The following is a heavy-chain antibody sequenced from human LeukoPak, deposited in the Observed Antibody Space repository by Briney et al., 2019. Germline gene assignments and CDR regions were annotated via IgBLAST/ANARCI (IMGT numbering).Heavy chain of an antibody. CDR3: ARDGRSGWLLLDAFXX. J-gene: IGHJ3*02. V-gene: IGHV1-69*05. Sequence: GASVKVSCKASGGTFSSYAISWVRQAPGQGLEWMGRIIPIFGTANYAQKFQGRVTITTDESTRTAYMELNSLISEDTAVYYCARDGRSGWLLLDAFXXXGQGTMXXAS. D-gene: IGHD6-19*01. CDR2: IIPIFGTA. CDR1: GGTFSSYA.